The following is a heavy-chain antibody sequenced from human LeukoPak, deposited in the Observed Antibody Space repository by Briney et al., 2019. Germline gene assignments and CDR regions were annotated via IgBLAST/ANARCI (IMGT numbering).Heavy chain of an antibody. CDR3: ARSRRIDSSGYYYDAFDI. CDR2: IYPGDSDT. V-gene: IGHV5-51*01. Sequence: GESLKISCKGSGYSFTSYWIGWVRQMPGKGLEWMGIIYPGDSDTRYSPSFQGQVTISADKSISTAYLQWSSLKASDTAMYYCARSRRIDSSGYYYDAFDIWGQGTMVTVSS. CDR1: GYSFTSYW. J-gene: IGHJ3*02. D-gene: IGHD3-22*01.